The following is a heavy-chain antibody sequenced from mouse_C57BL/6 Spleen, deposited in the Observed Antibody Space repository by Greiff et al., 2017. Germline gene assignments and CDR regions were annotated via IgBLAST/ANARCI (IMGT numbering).Heavy chain of an antibody. Sequence: VQLQQSGAELVRPGASVTLSCKASGYTFTDYEMHWVKQTPVHGLEWIGAIDPETGGTAYNQKFKGKAILTADKSSSKVYMELRSLTSEDSAVYYCTSVQLRPFAYWGQGTLVTVSA. CDR2: IDPETGGT. CDR3: TSVQLRPFAY. V-gene: IGHV1-15*01. D-gene: IGHD3-2*02. CDR1: GYTFTDYE. J-gene: IGHJ3*01.